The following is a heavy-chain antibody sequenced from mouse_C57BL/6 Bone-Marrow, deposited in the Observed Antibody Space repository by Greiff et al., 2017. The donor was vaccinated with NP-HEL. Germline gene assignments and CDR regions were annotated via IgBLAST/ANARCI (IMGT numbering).Heavy chain of an antibody. CDR2: INPGSGGT. Sequence: QVQLKQSGAELVRPGTSVKVSCKASGYAFTNYLIEWVKQRPGQGLEWIGVINPGSGGTNYNEKFKGKATLTADKSSSTAYMQLSSLTSEDSAVYFCARWRSTMVTTRIAYWGQGTLVTVSA. D-gene: IGHD2-2*01. CDR3: ARWRSTMVTTRIAY. J-gene: IGHJ3*01. CDR1: GYAFTNYL. V-gene: IGHV1-54*01.